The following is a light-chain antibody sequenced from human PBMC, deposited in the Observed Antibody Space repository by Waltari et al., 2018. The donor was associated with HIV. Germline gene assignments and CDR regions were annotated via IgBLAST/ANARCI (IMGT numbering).Light chain of an antibody. CDR1: SFNIQLNH. Sequence: QSVLTRPPSVSAAPGQKVTISCSGSSFNIQLNHVCWYQQLPGTAPKLLIDDNNKRPSGIPDRFSGSKSGTSATLDITGLQTGDEADYFCGAWDNSLTAYVFGTGTTVTVL. V-gene: IGLV1-51*01. CDR2: DNN. J-gene: IGLJ1*01. CDR3: GAWDNSLTAYV.